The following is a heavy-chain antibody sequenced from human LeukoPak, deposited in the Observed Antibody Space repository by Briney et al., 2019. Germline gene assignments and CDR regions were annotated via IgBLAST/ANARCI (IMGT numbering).Heavy chain of an antibody. CDR1: GFTFSSYG. D-gene: IGHD4-17*01. Sequence: GRSLRLSCAASGFTFSSYGMHWVRQAPGKGLEWVAVIWYDGSNKYYADSVKGRFTISRDNSKNTLYLQMNSLRAEDTAVYYCARDRYGDYIYYFDYWGQGTLVTVSS. J-gene: IGHJ4*02. CDR2: IWYDGSNK. V-gene: IGHV3-33*08. CDR3: ARDRYGDYIYYFDY.